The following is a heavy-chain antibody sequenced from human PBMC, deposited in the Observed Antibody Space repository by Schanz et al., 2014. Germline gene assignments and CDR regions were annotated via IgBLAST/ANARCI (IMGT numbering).Heavy chain of an antibody. CDR2: ISAYTNNT. CDR1: GYTFTSHG. Sequence: QVQLVQSGAEVRKPGASVKVSCKASGYTFTSHGISWVRQAPGQGLEWMGWISAYTNNTNYAQKLQGRVTLTTDTSTSTAYMELRNLRSDDTAVYYCARAKRFGDMDVWGQGTTVTVSS. CDR3: ARAKRFGDMDV. J-gene: IGHJ6*02. V-gene: IGHV1-18*01. D-gene: IGHD3-10*01.